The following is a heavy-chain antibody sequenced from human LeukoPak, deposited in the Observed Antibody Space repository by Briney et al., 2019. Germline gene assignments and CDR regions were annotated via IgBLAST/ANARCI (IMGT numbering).Heavy chain of an antibody. V-gene: IGHV3-23*01. CDR1: GFTFSSYA. J-gene: IGHJ4*02. Sequence: GGSLRLSCAASGFTFSSYAMSWVRQAPGKGLKWVSAISGSGGSTYYADSVKGRFTISRDNSKNTLYLQMNSLRAEDTAVYYCAKVSAGRAIYCSSTSCYGPTFDYWGQGTLVTVSS. CDR3: AKVSAGRAIYCSSTSCYGPTFDY. D-gene: IGHD2-2*01. CDR2: ISGSGGST.